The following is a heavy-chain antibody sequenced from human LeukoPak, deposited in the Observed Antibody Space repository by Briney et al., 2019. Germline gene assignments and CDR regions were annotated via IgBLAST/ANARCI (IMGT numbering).Heavy chain of an antibody. J-gene: IGHJ4*02. D-gene: IGHD6-13*01. CDR3: AREAYSSSWYGDY. CDR1: GGTFSSYA. Sequence: SVKVSCKASGGTFSSYAISWVRQAPGQGLEWMGGIIPIFGTANYAQKFQGRVTITTDESTSTAYMELRSLRSDDTAVYYCAREAYSSSWYGDYWGQGTLVTVSS. V-gene: IGHV1-69*05. CDR2: IIPIFGTA.